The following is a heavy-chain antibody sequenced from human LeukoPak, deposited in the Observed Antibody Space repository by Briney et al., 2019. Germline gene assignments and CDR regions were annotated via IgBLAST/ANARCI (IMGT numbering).Heavy chain of an antibody. V-gene: IGHV3-48*03. J-gene: IGHJ4*02. Sequence: GGSLRLSCAASGFTFSSYEMNWVRQAPGKGLEWVSYISSSGSTIYYADSVKGRFTISRDNAKNSLYLQMNSLRAEDTAVYYCARVGGYSGYDYRYYFDYWGQGTLVTVSS. CDR2: ISSSGSTI. CDR3: ARVGGYSGYDYRYYFDY. D-gene: IGHD5-12*01. CDR1: GFTFSSYE.